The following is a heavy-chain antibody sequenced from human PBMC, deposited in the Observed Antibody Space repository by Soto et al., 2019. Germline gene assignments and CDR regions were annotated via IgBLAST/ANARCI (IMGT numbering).Heavy chain of an antibody. CDR1: GYTFTSYG. D-gene: IGHD2-21*02. Sequence: ASVKVSCKASGYTFTSYGISWVRQAPGQGLEWMGWISAYNGNTNYAQKLQGRVTMTTDTSTSTAYMELRSLRSDDKAVYYCASVPCGGDCYFYYDYGMDVWGQGTTVTVSS. J-gene: IGHJ6*02. V-gene: IGHV1-18*04. CDR3: ASVPCGGDCYFYYDYGMDV. CDR2: ISAYNGNT.